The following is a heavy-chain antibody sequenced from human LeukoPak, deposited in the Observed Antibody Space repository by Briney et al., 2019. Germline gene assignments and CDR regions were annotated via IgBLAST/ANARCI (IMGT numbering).Heavy chain of an antibody. V-gene: IGHV4-59*12. Sequence: RPSETLSLTCTVSGASISSYYWSWIRQPPGKRLEWIGYIYYSGSANYNPSLKSRVTISVDTSKNQFSLKLSSVTAADTAVYYCARAVGYSSGADYWGQGTLVTVSS. CDR2: IYYSGSA. CDR3: ARAVGYSSGADY. D-gene: IGHD6-19*01. J-gene: IGHJ4*02. CDR1: GASISSYY.